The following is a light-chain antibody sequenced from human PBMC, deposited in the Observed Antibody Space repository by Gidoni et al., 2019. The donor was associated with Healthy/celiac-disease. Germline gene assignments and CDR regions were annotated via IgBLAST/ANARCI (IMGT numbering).Light chain of an antibody. Sequence: VIWMTKSPSLLSASTGDRVTISCRMSQGIRSYLAWYQPKPGKAPELLIYAASTLQSGVPSRFSGSGSGTDFTLTISCLQSEDFATYYCQQYYSFPPAFGQGTKVEIK. J-gene: IGKJ1*01. CDR1: QGIRSY. V-gene: IGKV1D-8*01. CDR3: QQYYSFPPA. CDR2: AAS.